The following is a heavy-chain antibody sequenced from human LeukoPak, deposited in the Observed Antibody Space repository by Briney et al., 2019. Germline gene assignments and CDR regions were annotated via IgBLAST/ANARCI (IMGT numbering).Heavy chain of an antibody. Sequence: GGTLRLSCAASGFTFSSYAMSWVRLAPGKGLEWVSAISGSGGSTYYADSVRGRFTISRDNFKNTVSLQLNSLRAEDTAMYYCAKDDDWGRFNHWGQGTLVTVSS. CDR2: ISGSGGST. V-gene: IGHV3-23*01. D-gene: IGHD3-16*01. J-gene: IGHJ1*01. CDR1: GFTFSSYA. CDR3: AKDDDWGRFNH.